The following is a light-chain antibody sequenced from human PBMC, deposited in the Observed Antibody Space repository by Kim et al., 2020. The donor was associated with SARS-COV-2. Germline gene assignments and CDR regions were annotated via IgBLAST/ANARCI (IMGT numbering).Light chain of an antibody. CDR2: AAS. CDR3: QQADSIPLT. J-gene: IGKJ4*01. Sequence: SSLGDCSPITCRASQDISTWCALFQQKPGKTPKLLYYAASRLHSWFPSRFSGSGSGTNFTLTIDSLQPEDFATYFCQQADSIPLTFAGGTKVDIK. CDR1: QDISTW. V-gene: IGKV1-12*01.